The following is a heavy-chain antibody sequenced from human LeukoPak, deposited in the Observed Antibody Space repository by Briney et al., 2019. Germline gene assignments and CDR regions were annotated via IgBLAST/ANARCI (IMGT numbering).Heavy chain of an antibody. Sequence: PSETLSLTCAVYGGSFSGYYWSWIRQPAGKGLEWIGRIYTSGSTNYNPSLKSRVTMSVDTSKNQFSLKLSSVTAADTAVYYCARDGVSSYYYGMDVWGQGTTVTVSS. J-gene: IGHJ6*02. D-gene: IGHD3-16*01. CDR1: GGSFSGYY. CDR2: IYTSGST. CDR3: ARDGVSSYYYGMDV. V-gene: IGHV4-4*07.